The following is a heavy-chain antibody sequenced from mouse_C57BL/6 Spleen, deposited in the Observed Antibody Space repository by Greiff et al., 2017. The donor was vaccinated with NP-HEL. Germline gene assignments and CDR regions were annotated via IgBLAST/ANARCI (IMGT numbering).Heavy chain of an antibody. D-gene: IGHD3-1*01. CDR1: GYTFTSYW. Sequence: VQLQQPGTELVKPGASVKLSCKASGYTFTSYWMHWVTQRPGQGLEWIGNINPSNGGTNYNEKFKSKATLTVDKSSSTAYMQLSSLTSEDSAVYYCARSPFYPSGAMDYWGQGTSVTVSS. V-gene: IGHV1-53*01. CDR3: ARSPFYPSGAMDY. CDR2: INPSNGGT. J-gene: IGHJ4*01.